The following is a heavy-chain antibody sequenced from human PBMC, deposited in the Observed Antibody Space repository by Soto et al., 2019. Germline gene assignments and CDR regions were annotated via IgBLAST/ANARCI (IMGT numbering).Heavy chain of an antibody. CDR2: IWYDGSNK. Sequence: QVQLVESGGGVVQPGRSLRLSCAASGFTFSSYGMHWVRQAPGKGLEWVALIWYDGSNKYYADSVKGRFTISRDNSKNTLYLQMNSLRAEDTAVYYCARLRGSILKGGMYVWGQGTTVTVSS. D-gene: IGHD3-9*01. V-gene: IGHV3-33*01. CDR3: ARLRGSILKGGMYV. J-gene: IGHJ6*02. CDR1: GFTFSSYG.